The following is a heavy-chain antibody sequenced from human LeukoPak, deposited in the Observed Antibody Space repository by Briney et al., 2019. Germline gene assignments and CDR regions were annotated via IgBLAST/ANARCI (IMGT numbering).Heavy chain of an antibody. V-gene: IGHV4-39*01. CDR2: IYCSGST. D-gene: IGHD1-26*01. Sequence: NPSETLSLTCTVSGGSISSGGYYWGWIRQPPGKGLEWIASIYCSGSTYYNPSLKSRVTISVDTSKNQLSLKLSSLTAADTAVYYCARHEYSGSYYGLSWFDPWGQGTLVTVSS. CDR1: GGSISSGGYY. J-gene: IGHJ5*02. CDR3: ARHEYSGSYYGLSWFDP.